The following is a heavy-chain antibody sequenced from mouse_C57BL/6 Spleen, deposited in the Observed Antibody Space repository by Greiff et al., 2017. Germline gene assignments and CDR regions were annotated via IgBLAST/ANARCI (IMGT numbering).Heavy chain of an antibody. J-gene: IGHJ1*03. CDR3: ARSYYDPYWDCDV. Sequence: QVQLQQSGPELVKPGASVKISCKASGYAFSSSWMNWVKQRPGKGLEWIGRIYPGDGDTNYNGKFKGKATLTADKSSSTAYMQLSSLTSEDSAVYFCARSYYDPYWDCDVWGTGTTVTVSS. V-gene: IGHV1-82*01. CDR2: IYPGDGDT. CDR1: GYAFSSSW. D-gene: IGHD1-1*01.